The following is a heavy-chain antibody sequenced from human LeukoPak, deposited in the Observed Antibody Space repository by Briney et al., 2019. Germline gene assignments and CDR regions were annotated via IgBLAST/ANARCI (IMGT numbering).Heavy chain of an antibody. CDR1: GGTFSSYA. V-gene: IGHV1-69*05. J-gene: IGHJ6*03. CDR2: IIPIFGTA. D-gene: IGHD1-7*01. CDR3: AATGTTGYYMDV. Sequence: SVKVSCTASGGTFSSYAISWVRQAPGQGLEWMGGIIPIFGTANYAQKFQGRVTITTDESTSTAYMELSSLRSEDTAVYYCAATGTTGYYMDVWGKGTTVTVSS.